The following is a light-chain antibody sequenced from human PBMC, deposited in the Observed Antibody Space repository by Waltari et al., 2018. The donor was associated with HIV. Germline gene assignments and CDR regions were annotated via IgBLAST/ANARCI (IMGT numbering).Light chain of an antibody. CDR3: QQYENWPPIT. CDR2: GAY. J-gene: IGKJ5*01. V-gene: IGKV3D-15*01. CDR1: QNVNFN. Sequence: EIVMTQSPATLSVSPGERVTLSCRASQNVNFNLAWYQQKPGQAPRLLIYGAYGRAAGIPARFSGSGSRTEFTLTISSLQSEDFAVYYCQQYENWPPITFGQGTRLEIK.